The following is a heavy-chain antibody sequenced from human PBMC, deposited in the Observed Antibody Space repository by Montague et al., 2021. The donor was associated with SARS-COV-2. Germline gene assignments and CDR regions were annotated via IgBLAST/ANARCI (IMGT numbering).Heavy chain of an antibody. V-gene: IGHV4-59*08. CDR1: GGSITAYY. CDR3: ARHTSAWYDYFED. CDR2: TFHSGST. D-gene: IGHD6-19*01. Sequence: SETLSLTCSVSGGSITAYYWTWIRQPPGKGLEWIGYTFHSGSTNYNPSLKSRVTISVDKSKNQFSLELSSVTAADTAIYYCARHTSAWYDYFEDWGQGTLVSVTS. J-gene: IGHJ4*02.